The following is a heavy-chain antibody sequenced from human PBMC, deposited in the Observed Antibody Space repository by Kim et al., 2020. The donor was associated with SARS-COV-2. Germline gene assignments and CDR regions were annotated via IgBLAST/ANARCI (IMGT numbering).Heavy chain of an antibody. CDR3: ARGGYSSSWKSYWYFDL. V-gene: IGHV4-34*01. Sequence: LKSRVTISVDTSKNQFSLKLSSVTAADTAVYYCARGGYSSSWKSYWYFDLWGRGTLVTVSS. J-gene: IGHJ2*01. D-gene: IGHD6-13*01.